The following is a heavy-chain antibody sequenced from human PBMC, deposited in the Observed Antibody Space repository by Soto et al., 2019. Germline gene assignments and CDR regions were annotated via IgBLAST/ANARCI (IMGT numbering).Heavy chain of an antibody. D-gene: IGHD6-13*01. CDR3: ASAAAGYYYYGMDV. J-gene: IGHJ6*02. CDR2: ISYDGSNK. CDR1: GFTFSSYA. V-gene: IGHV3-30-3*01. Sequence: GGSLRLSCAASGFTFSSYAMHWVRQAPGKGLEWVAVISYDGSNKYYADSVKGRFTISRDNSKNTLYLQMNSLRAEDTAVYYCASAAAGYYYYGMDVWGQGTTVTVSS.